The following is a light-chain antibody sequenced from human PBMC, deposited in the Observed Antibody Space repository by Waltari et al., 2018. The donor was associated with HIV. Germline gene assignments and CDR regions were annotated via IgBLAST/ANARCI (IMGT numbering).Light chain of an antibody. CDR2: GAS. CDR1: PGASSSA. J-gene: IGKJ3*01. CDR3: RQYGSSLFT. V-gene: IGKV3-20*01. Sequence: STRATPGASSSALAWAPQKPCQGPSLRFYGASSRATGIPDSFGGRGSGADFTLTISRLEPEDFAVYDCRQYGSSLFTFGPETKVDIK.